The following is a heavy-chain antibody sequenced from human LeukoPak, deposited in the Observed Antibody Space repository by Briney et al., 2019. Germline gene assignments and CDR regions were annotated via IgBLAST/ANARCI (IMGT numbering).Heavy chain of an antibody. CDR2: INPNNGGT. D-gene: IGHD3-10*01. J-gene: IGHJ4*02. CDR3: ARVMVRGPLDY. CDR1: GHSFTDYY. V-gene: IGHV1-2*02. Sequence: ASVKVSCKASGHSFTDYYIHWVRQAPGRGLEWMGWINPNNGGTNYAQKFQGRVTMTRDTSISTAYMELNRLTSDDTAFYYCARVMVRGPLDYWGQGTVVTVSS.